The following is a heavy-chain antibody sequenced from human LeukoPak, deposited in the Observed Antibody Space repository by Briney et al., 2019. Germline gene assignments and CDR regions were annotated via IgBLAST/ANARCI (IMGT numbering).Heavy chain of an antibody. J-gene: IGHJ5*02. D-gene: IGHD6-13*01. Sequence: SETLSLTCTVSGGSISSSSYYWGWIRQPPGKGLEWIGSIYYSGSTYYNPSLKSRVTISVDTSKNQFSLKLSSVTAADTAVYYCARSGRVSSSWGWFDPWGQEPWSPSPQ. V-gene: IGHV4-39*07. CDR2: IYYSGST. CDR3: ARSGRVSSSWGWFDP. CDR1: GGSISSSSYY.